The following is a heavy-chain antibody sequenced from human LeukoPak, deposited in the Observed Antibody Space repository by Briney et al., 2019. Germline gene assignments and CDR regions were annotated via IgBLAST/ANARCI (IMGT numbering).Heavy chain of an antibody. CDR2: ISGGGDSI. D-gene: IGHD2-21*02. CDR1: GFTFSSHG. CDR3: AKDSPVTTTIQGYFDY. Sequence: GGSLRLSCAASGFTFSSHGMTWVGQAPWNGLQSVSGISGGGDSIYYADSVRGRFTISRDNSKNTLYLQMNSLRDEDTAVYYCAKDSPVTTTIQGYFDYWGQGTLVTVSS. V-gene: IGHV3-23*01. J-gene: IGHJ4*02.